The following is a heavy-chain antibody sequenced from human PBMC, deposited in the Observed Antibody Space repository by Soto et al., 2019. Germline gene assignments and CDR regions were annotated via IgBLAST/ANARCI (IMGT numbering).Heavy chain of an antibody. CDR3: ARNGQWELLSWYFDY. CDR1: GFTFSSYG. V-gene: IGHV3-30*03. CDR2: ISYDGSNN. D-gene: IGHD1-26*01. Sequence: QVQLVESGGGVVQPGRSLRLSCAASGFTFSSYGMHWVRQAPGKGLEWVAVISYDGSNNYYGDSVKARFTISRDDSKKTLYLQMNSLRPEDRAGYHCARNGQWELLSWYFDYWGQGTLVTVSS. J-gene: IGHJ4*02.